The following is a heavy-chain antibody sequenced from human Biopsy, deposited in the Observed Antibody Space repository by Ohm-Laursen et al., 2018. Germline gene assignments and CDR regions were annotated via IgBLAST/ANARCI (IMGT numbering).Heavy chain of an antibody. CDR2: IYYSVMT. D-gene: IGHD4-17*01. CDR1: GDSVTKYY. J-gene: IGHJ6*02. V-gene: IGHV4-59*02. CDR3: ARDSGILNYGNFKYYHYYGMDV. Sequence: GTLSLTCSVSGDSVTKYYWSWIRQPPGKGLEWIGHIYYSVMTNYNPSLQSRVSISVDTSRDQVSLTLSSVTAADTAVYYCARDSGILNYGNFKYYHYYGMDVWGQGTKVTVSS.